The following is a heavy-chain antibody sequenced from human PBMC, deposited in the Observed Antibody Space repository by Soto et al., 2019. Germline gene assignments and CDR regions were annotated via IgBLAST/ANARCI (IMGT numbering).Heavy chain of an antibody. J-gene: IGHJ6*02. D-gene: IGHD3-10*01. CDR2: IFIGGTT. CDR3: ARGGEPLGYYGLDV. V-gene: IGHV4-4*07. CDR1: GVSIRSFY. Sequence: SETLSLTCTVSGVSIRSFYWSWIRQPAGKGLEWIGRIFIGGTTNYNPSLKSRVTMSLDTSKNQFSLKLTSLTAADTAVYYCARGGEPLGYYGLDVWGQGTTVTVSS.